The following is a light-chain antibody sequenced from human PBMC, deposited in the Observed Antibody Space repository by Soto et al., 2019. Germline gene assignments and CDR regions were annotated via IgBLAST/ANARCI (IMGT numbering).Light chain of an antibody. J-gene: IGLJ2*01. Sequence: QSVLTQPRSVSGSPGQSVTLSCTGTSTDVGNYDYVSWYQQYPGKAPKLLIYDVNKRPSGVPARFSGSKSGKTASLAISGLQAEDEADYYCAAWDDNLSGVVFGGGTKLTVL. V-gene: IGLV2-11*01. CDR3: AAWDDNLSGVV. CDR1: STDVGNYDY. CDR2: DVN.